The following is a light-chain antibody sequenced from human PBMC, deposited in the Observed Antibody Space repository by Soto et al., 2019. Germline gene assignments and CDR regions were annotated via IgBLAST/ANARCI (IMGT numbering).Light chain of an antibody. V-gene: IGKV2-28*01. CDR2: LGS. J-gene: IGKJ1*01. CDR1: QSLLYSNGYNY. Sequence: DIVMTQSPLSLPVTLGEPASISCRSSQSLLYSNGYNYLDWYLQKPGQSPQLLIYLGSNRASGVPDRFSGSGSGTDFTLKISRVEAEDVGVYYCMQALQMRTFGQGTKVEIK. CDR3: MQALQMRT.